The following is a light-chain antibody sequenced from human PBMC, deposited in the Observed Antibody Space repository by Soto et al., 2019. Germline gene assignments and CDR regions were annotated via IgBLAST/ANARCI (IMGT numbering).Light chain of an antibody. CDR3: QQRSGWPPSLT. CDR2: DAS. Sequence: EVVLTQSPATLSLSPGDTATLSCRASQSVSGYLAWYQQKPGQAPRLLIYDASKTATGIPARFSGSGSETDFTLTISSLEPEDFAVYYCQQRSGWPPSLTFGGGTKVEI. V-gene: IGKV3-11*01. J-gene: IGKJ4*01. CDR1: QSVSGY.